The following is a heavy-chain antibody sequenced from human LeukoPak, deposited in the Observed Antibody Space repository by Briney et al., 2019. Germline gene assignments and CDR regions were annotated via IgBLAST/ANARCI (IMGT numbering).Heavy chain of an antibody. CDR3: ARGPSPLLLFDY. J-gene: IGHJ4*02. CDR1: GGSISSYF. Sequence: SETLSLTCTVSGGSISSYFWSWIRQPAGKGLEWIGRIYTSGSTNHNPSLKSRVTMSVDTSKNQFSLKLGSVTAADTAVYYCARGPSPLLLFDYWGQGTLVTVSS. CDR2: IYTSGST. V-gene: IGHV4-4*07. D-gene: IGHD1-26*01.